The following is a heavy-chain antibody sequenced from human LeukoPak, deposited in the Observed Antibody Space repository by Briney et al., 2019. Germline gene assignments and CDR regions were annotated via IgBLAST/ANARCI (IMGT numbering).Heavy chain of an antibody. Sequence: GGSLRLSCAASGFTFGSYEMNWVRQAPGKGLEWVSYISSSGSTIYYADSVKGRFTISRDNAKNSLYLQMNSLRAEDTAVYYCARERYSSSWYYYYGMDVWGKGTTVTVSS. CDR3: ARERYSSSWYYYYGMDV. J-gene: IGHJ6*04. V-gene: IGHV3-48*03. CDR2: ISSSGSTI. D-gene: IGHD6-13*01. CDR1: GFTFGSYE.